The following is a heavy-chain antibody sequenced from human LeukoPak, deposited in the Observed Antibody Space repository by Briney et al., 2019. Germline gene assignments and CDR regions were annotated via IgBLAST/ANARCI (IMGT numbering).Heavy chain of an antibody. Sequence: SQTLSLTCAISGDSVSSNSAAWNWIRQSPSRGLEWLGRTYYRSKWYNDYAVSVKSRITINPDTSKNQFSLQLNSVTPEDTAVYYCARGWEQWRLSGDAFDIWGQGTMVTVSS. CDR3: ARGWEQWRLSGDAFDI. D-gene: IGHD6-19*01. CDR2: TYYRSKWYN. CDR1: GDSVSSNSAA. V-gene: IGHV6-1*01. J-gene: IGHJ3*02.